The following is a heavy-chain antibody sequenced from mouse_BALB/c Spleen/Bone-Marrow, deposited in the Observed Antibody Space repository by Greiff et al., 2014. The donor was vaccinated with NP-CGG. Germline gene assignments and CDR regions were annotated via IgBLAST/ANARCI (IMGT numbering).Heavy chain of an antibody. Sequence: LVESGAELARPGASVKMSCRASGYTSTTYTMHWVKKRPGPGLEWIGYINPSSGYTYYNQKFKDKATLTADKSSSAAYLQLSSLTSEDSAVYYCARVYGNYDAMDYWGQGASVTVSS. CDR3: ARVYGNYDAMDY. D-gene: IGHD2-1*01. V-gene: IGHV1-4*01. CDR1: GYTSTTYT. CDR2: INPSSGYT. J-gene: IGHJ4*01.